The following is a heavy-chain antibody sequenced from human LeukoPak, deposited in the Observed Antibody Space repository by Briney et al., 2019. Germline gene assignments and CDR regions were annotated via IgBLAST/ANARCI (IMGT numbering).Heavy chain of an antibody. D-gene: IGHD2-15*01. CDR1: GFTVSSNY. CDR3: ARDVGYCSGGSCEPSLSP. V-gene: IGHV3-66*01. Sequence: GGSLRLSCAASGFTVSSNYMSWVRQAPGKGLEWVSVIYSGGSTYYADSVKGRFTISRDNSKNTLYLQMNSLRAEDTAVYYCARDVGYCSGGSCEPSLSPRGQGTLVTVSS. J-gene: IGHJ5*02. CDR2: IYSGGST.